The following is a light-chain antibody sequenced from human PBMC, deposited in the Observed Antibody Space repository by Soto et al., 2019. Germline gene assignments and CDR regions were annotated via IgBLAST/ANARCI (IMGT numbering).Light chain of an antibody. CDR1: QSVRSN. J-gene: IGKJ2*01. CDR2: GAS. Sequence: EIPVTQSPATLSVSPGERATLSCRASQSVRSNLAWYQQKPGQAPRLVIYGASTRASGVPARFSGSGSGTEFTLTISSVQSEDFAVYYCQQSHNYMYTFGQGTKLEIK. CDR3: QQSHNYMYT. V-gene: IGKV3D-15*01.